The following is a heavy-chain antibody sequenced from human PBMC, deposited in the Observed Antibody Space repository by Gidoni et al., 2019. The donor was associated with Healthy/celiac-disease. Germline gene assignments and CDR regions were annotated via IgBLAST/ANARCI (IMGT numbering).Heavy chain of an antibody. CDR3: AKGTQQWLSAFDI. D-gene: IGHD6-19*01. CDR2: ISGSDGST. Sequence: EVQLLESGGGLVQPGGSVSPSCPAPGFPFSSYGMNWGRQAPGKGLEWVSGISGSDGSTLYADSVKGRFTISRDNSKNTLYLQMNTLRAEDTAIYYCAKGTQQWLSAFDIWGQGTMVTVSS. J-gene: IGHJ3*02. V-gene: IGHV3-23*01. CDR1: GFPFSSYG.